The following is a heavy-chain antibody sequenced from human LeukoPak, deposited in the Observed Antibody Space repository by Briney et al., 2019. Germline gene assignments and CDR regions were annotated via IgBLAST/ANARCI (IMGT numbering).Heavy chain of an antibody. CDR2: ISGSGGST. CDR3: AKGAGGFSYYNWFDP. Sequence: PGGSLRLSCAASGFTFSSYAMSWVRQAPGKGLEWVSAISGSGGSTYYADSVKGRFTISRDNSKSRLYLQMNSLRAEDTAVYYCAKGAGGFSYYNWFDPWGQGTLVTVSS. J-gene: IGHJ5*02. CDR1: GFTFSSYA. D-gene: IGHD5-18*01. V-gene: IGHV3-23*01.